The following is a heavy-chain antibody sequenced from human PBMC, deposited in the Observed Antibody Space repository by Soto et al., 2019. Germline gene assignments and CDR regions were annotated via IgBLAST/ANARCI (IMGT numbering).Heavy chain of an antibody. Sequence: GESLKISCKGSGYSFTSYWIGWVRQMPGKGLEWMGIIYPGDSDTKYSPSFQGHVTISADKSISTAYLQMNSLRAEDTAVYYCAIVRGVHTNWFDPWGQGTLVTVSS. CDR2: IYPGDSDT. CDR1: GYSFTSYW. V-gene: IGHV5-51*01. D-gene: IGHD3-10*01. CDR3: AIVRGVHTNWFDP. J-gene: IGHJ5*02.